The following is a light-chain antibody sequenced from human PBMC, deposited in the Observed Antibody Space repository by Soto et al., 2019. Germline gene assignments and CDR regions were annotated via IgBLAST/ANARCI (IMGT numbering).Light chain of an antibody. CDR3: QLYGGSPLLT. CDR1: QLVSNSY. J-gene: IGKJ4*01. Sequence: EIVVTQSPGTLSLSPGERATLSCRASQLVSNSYLACYQQKSGQAPRRLIYGASRRATGIPDRFSGTGSGTELTLTITSLEPDDFAVYYCQLYGGSPLLTIGGGKKVEI. V-gene: IGKV3-20*01. CDR2: GAS.